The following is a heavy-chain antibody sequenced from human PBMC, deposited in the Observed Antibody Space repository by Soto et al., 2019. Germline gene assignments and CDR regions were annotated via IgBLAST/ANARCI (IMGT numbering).Heavy chain of an antibody. J-gene: IGHJ6*02. V-gene: IGHV1-69*01. CDR2: IIPIFGKA. D-gene: IGHD3-16*02. Sequence: QVQLVQSGAEAKKPGSSVKVSCKASGGTFSSYAISWVRQAPGQGLEWMGGIIPIFGKANYAQKFQGRVKITADESTSTAYMELSRLRSEDTAVYYCAREKNMSTCGGVIESDGMDVWGQGTTVTVSS. CDR3: AREKNMSTCGGVIESDGMDV. CDR1: GGTFSSYA.